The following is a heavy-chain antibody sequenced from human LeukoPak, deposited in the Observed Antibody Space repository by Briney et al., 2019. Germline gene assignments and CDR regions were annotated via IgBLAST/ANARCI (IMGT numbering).Heavy chain of an antibody. CDR3: ARENGDIDAFDI. Sequence: ASVKVSCKASGYTFRNYAIHWVRQAPGQRLEWMGWIHAGSGNTVYSQKFQTRVTITTDTFATTAYMELSSLRSEDTAVYFCARENGDIDAFDIWGQGTMVSVSS. D-gene: IGHD4-17*01. J-gene: IGHJ3*02. V-gene: IGHV1-3*01. CDR1: GYTFRNYA. CDR2: IHAGSGNT.